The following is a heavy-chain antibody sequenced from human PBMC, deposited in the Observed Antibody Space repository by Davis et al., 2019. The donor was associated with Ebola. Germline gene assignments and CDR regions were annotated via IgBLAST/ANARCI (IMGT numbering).Heavy chain of an antibody. D-gene: IGHD3-3*01. CDR3: ARTSYDFWSGYYTGNWFDP. Sequence: MPSETLSLTCTASGGSISSYYWSWIRQPPGKGLEWIGYIYYSGSTNYNPSLKSRGTITVDTSKDLFSLKLSSVTAADTAVYYCARTSYDFWSGYYTGNWFDPWGQGTLVTVSS. CDR1: GGSISSYY. J-gene: IGHJ5*02. CDR2: IYYSGST. V-gene: IGHV4-59*01.